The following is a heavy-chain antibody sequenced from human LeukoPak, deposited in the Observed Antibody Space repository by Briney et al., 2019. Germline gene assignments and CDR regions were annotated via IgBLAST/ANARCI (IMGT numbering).Heavy chain of an antibody. J-gene: IGHJ5*02. V-gene: IGHV1-18*01. Sequence: ASVKVSCKASGYTFTSYGISWVRQAPGQGLEWMGWISAYNGNTNYAQKLQGRVTMTTDTSTSTAYMELRSLRSDDTAVYYCARVLGHYYDSSGYYLSWFDPWGQGTLVTVSS. D-gene: IGHD3-22*01. CDR1: GYTFTSYG. CDR3: ARVLGHYYDSSGYYLSWFDP. CDR2: ISAYNGNT.